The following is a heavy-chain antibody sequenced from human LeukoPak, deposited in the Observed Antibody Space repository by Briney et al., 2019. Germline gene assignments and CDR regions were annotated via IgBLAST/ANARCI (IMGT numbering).Heavy chain of an antibody. V-gene: IGHV4/OR15-8*02. CDR3: SRESGAFCPFGY. J-gene: IGHJ4*02. CDR2: ISLSGQT. D-gene: IGHD1-26*01. CDR1: GGSIRSTNW. Sequence: SETLSLTCGVSGGSIRSTNWWSWVRQPPGQGLEWIGEISLSGQTNFNPSLNGRVTMSLDESRNQLSLKLTSVTAADTAMYYCSRESGAFCPFGYWGQGTLV.